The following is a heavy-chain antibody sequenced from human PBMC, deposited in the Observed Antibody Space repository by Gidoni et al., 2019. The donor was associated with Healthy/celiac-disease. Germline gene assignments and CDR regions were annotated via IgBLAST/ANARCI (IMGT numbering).Heavy chain of an antibody. J-gene: IGHJ4*02. Sequence: EVQLVESGGGLIQPGGSLRLSCAASGFTVSSNYMSWVRQAPVKWLEWFSVIYSGGITYYAYSVKGRFTISRDNSKNTLYLQMNSLRAEDTAVYYCARDLNLADWGQGTLVTVSS. CDR3: ARDLNLAD. CDR1: GFTVSSNY. D-gene: IGHD3-9*01. CDR2: IYSGGIT. V-gene: IGHV3-53*01.